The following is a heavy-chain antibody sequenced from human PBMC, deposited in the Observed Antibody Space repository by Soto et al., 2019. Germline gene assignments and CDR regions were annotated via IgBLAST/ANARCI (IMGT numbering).Heavy chain of an antibody. V-gene: IGHV3-64*02. D-gene: IGHD3-3*01. Sequence: PGGSLRLSCAASGFTFRTYAMHWVRQAPGKGLEYISAISSNGGSTFYADPVQGRFTISRDNSKNTLYLQVGSLRAEDMAVYYCARSIHDFWSGYPQGFFDYWGQGTLVTVSS. CDR2: ISSNGGST. CDR1: GFTFRTYA. CDR3: ARSIHDFWSGYPQGFFDY. J-gene: IGHJ4*02.